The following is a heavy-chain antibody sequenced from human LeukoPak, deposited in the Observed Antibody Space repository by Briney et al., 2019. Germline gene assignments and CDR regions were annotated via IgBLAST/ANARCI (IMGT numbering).Heavy chain of an antibody. CDR3: ARDDVTAVVPDAYDI. J-gene: IGHJ3*02. V-gene: IGHV4-4*07. CDR1: GGSISSYY. Sequence: SETLSLTCTVSGGSISSYYWSWIRQPAGKGLEWSGRIYTSGSTNYNPSLKSRVTISVDKSKNQFSLKLCSVTAADTAVYYCARDDVTAVVPDAYDIWGQGTMVTVSS. CDR2: IYTSGST. D-gene: IGHD5-18*01.